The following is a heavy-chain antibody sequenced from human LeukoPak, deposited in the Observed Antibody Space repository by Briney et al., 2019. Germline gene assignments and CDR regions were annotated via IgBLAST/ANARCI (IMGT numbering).Heavy chain of an antibody. CDR1: GGTFSSYA. CDR2: IVPIFGTA. D-gene: IGHD3-16*02. CDR3: ARGDPRMITFGRVIVEYPNNWFDP. V-gene: IGHV1-69*13. Sequence: SVKVSXKASGGTFSSYAISWVRQAPGQGLEWMGGIVPIFGTANYAQKFQGRVTITADESTSTAYMELSSLRSEDTAVYYCARGDPRMITFGRVIVEYPNNWFDPWGQGTLVTVSS. J-gene: IGHJ5*02.